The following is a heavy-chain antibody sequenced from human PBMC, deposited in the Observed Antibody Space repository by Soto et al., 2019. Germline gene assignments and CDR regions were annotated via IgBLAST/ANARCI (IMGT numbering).Heavy chain of an antibody. CDR3: ARGHGRGYYDFWSGRTGDAFDI. CDR1: GGSISSYY. CDR2: IYYSGST. V-gene: IGHV4-59*01. Sequence: QVQLQESGPGLVKPSETLSLTCTVSGGSISSYYWSWIRQPPGKGLEWIGYIYYSGSTNYNPSLTSRVTLSVHTSKNHFSLKLSSVTAADTAVYYCARGHGRGYYDFWSGRTGDAFDIWGQGTMVTVSS. J-gene: IGHJ3*02. D-gene: IGHD3-3*01.